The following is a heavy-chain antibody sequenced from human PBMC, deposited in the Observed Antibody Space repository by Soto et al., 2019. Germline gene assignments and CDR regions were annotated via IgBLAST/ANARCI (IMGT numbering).Heavy chain of an antibody. D-gene: IGHD5-12*01. J-gene: IGHJ4*02. Sequence: QVQLVQSGPEVKKPEASVKVSCKTSGYTFTSSGISWVRQAPGQGPEWMGWISGHNGVTNFARNLQDRVTLSIDSSTTTAYMEVRSLSVADTAIYYCARDQGGYGIFDDWGQGTLVTVSS. CDR1: GYTFTSSG. CDR3: ARDQGGYGIFDD. V-gene: IGHV1-18*04. CDR2: ISGHNGVT.